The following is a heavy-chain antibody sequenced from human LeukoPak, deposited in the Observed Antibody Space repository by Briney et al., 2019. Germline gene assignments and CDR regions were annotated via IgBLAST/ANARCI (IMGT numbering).Heavy chain of an antibody. CDR2: IYHSGST. V-gene: IGHV4-38-2*02. D-gene: IGHD2-15*01. CDR3: AREIFCSGGSCSNAIFDS. Sequence: PSETLSLTCTVSGYSTSSGYYWGWIRQPPGKGLEWIGSIYHSGSTYYNPSLKSRVTISVDTSKNQFSLKLSSVTAADTAVYYCAREIFCSGGSCSNAIFDSWGQGTLVTVSS. CDR1: GYSTSSGYY. J-gene: IGHJ4*02.